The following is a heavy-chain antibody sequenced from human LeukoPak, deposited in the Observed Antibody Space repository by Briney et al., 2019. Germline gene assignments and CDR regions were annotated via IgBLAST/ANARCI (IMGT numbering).Heavy chain of an antibody. D-gene: IGHD1-26*01. CDR1: GYTFDSYA. CDR2: INAGNGNT. CDR3: ARALVRLGATASGADY. J-gene: IGHJ4*02. Sequence: ASVKVCCKASGYTFDSYAMHWMRQAPGQRLEWMGWINAGNGNTKYSQKFQGRVTITRDTSASTAYMELSSLRSEDTAVYYCARALVRLGATASGADYWGQGTLVTVSS. V-gene: IGHV1-3*01.